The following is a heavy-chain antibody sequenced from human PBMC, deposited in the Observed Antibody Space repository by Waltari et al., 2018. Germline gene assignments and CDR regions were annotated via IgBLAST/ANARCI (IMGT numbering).Heavy chain of an antibody. CDR3: ARFSKSANWFDP. V-gene: IGHV4-39*01. D-gene: IGHD3-3*02. CDR1: GDSIRSSGYF. Sequence: QLQLQESGPALVKPSGTLSLTCTVSGDSIRSSGYFWGWIRQSQGKGLEWIGSIYYTGSTYYNPSLMSRVTISADTSKNQFSLNLSSVTAADTAVFYCARFSKSANWFDPWGQGTLVTVAS. J-gene: IGHJ5*02. CDR2: IYYTGST.